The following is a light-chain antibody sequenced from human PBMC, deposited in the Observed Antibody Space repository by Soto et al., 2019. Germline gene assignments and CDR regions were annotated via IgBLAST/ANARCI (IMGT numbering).Light chain of an antibody. V-gene: IGLV2-14*01. J-gene: IGLJ1*01. CDR1: SSDVGGYNY. CDR2: EVS. Sequence: QSVLTQPASVSGSPGQSITISCTGTSSDVGGYNYVSWYQQHPGKAPELMIYEVSNRLSGVSNRFSGSKSGNTASLTISGLQAEDEADYYCCSYAGSSTPSYVFGSGTKLTVL. CDR3: CSYAGSSTPSYV.